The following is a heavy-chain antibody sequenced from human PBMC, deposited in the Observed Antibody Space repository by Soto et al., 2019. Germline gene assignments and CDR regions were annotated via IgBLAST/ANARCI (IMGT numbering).Heavy chain of an antibody. J-gene: IGHJ6*03. CDR1: GGSFSGYY. D-gene: IGHD6-19*01. CDR2: INHSGST. CDR3: ARTAAVADYYYYYYMDV. V-gene: IGHV4-34*01. Sequence: QVQLQQWGAGLLKPSETLSLTCAVYGGSFSGYYWSWIRQPPGKGLEWSGEINHSGSTNYNPSLKSRVTISVDTSKNQFSLKLSSVTAADTAVYYCARTAAVADYYYYYYMDVWGKGTTVTVSS.